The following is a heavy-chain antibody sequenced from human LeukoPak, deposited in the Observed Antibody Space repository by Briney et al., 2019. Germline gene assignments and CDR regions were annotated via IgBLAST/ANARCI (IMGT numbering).Heavy chain of an antibody. V-gene: IGHV3-23*01. D-gene: IGHD2-15*01. CDR1: GFTFNVYA. Sequence: GGSLRLSCAASGFTFNVYAMSWVRQSPGKGLEWVAAISGSDPGTYHADSVKGRFSISRDNSKSTLYLQMTNLKAEDTAIYYCEKAPRGSCIGALCYNIDVWGKGTTVTVSS. CDR3: EKAPRGSCIGALCYNIDV. J-gene: IGHJ6*03. CDR2: ISGSDPGT.